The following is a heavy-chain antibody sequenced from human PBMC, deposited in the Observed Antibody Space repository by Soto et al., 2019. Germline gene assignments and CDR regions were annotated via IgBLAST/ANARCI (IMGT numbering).Heavy chain of an antibody. CDR3: ARQVGVGGSSPWEDYFAY. J-gene: IGHJ4*02. Sequence: SETLSLTCTVSGGSISSGGYYWSWIRQHPGKGLEWSGYIYYSGSTYYNPSLKSRATISVDTSKNQFSMRLSSVTGADRAVYYCARQVGVGGSSPWEDYFAYWGQGPLVTVSS. CDR2: IYYSGST. V-gene: IGHV4-31*03. CDR1: GGSISSGGYY. D-gene: IGHD3-16*01.